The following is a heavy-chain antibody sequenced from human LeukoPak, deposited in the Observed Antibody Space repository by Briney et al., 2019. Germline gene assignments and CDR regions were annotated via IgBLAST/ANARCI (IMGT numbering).Heavy chain of an antibody. Sequence: SETLSLTCSVSGGSVTSGTYHWGWIRQPPGKGLEWIGSVYFDGGTHYKPSLQSRVTISVDTSKNQFSLRLSSVTAADTALYSCARAHYYDGRGRFAPCGQGTLVTASS. V-gene: IGHV4-39*07. CDR2: VYFDGGT. D-gene: IGHD3-16*01. CDR1: GGSVTSGTYH. J-gene: IGHJ5*02. CDR3: ARAHYYDGRGRFAP.